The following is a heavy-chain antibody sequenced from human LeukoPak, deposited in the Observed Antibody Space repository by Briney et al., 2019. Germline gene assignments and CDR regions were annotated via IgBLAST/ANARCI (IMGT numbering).Heavy chain of an antibody. CDR2: IYHSGST. D-gene: IGHD5-12*01. CDR1: GYSISSGYY. Sequence: MSSETLSPTCAVSGYSISSGYYWGWIRQPPGKGLEWIGSIYHSGSTYYNPSLKSRVTISVDTSKNQFSLKLSSVTAADTAVYYCARRGYSGYVDFDYWGQGTLVTVSS. V-gene: IGHV4-38-2*01. J-gene: IGHJ4*02. CDR3: ARRGYSGYVDFDY.